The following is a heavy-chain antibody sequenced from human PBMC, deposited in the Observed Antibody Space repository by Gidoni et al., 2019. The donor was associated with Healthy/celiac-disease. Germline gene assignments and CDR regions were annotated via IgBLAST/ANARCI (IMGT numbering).Heavy chain of an antibody. CDR2: IDHSGST. CDR3: AGISGGSYFRRAIAFDI. V-gene: IGHV4-34*01. Sequence: QVQLQQWGAGLLKPSETRLLTCGVYGGSLSGSYWRWIRQPPGKGLEWIGEIDHSGSTNYNPSLMSRVTISVDTSKNQFSLKLSSRTAADTAVYYCAGISGGSYFRRAIAFDIWGQGTMVTVSS. CDR1: GGSLSGSY. D-gene: IGHD1-26*01. J-gene: IGHJ3*02.